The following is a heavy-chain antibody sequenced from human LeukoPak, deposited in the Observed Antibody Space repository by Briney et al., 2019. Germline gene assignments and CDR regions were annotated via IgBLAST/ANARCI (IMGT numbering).Heavy chain of an antibody. V-gene: IGHV1-2*02. D-gene: IGHD2-2*01. CDR1: GYTFTGYY. J-gene: IGHJ5*02. CDR2: INPNSGGT. Sequence: ASVEVSCKASGYTFTGYYMHWVRQAPGQGLEWMGWINPNSGGTNYAQKFQGRVTMTRDTSISTAYMELSRLRSDDTAVYYCARGRDIVVVPAARFDPWGQGTLVTVSS. CDR3: ARGRDIVVVPAARFDP.